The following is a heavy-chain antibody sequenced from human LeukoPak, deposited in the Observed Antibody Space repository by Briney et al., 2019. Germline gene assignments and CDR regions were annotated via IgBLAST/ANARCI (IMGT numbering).Heavy chain of an antibody. Sequence: SETLSLTCAVYGWSFSGYYWSWIRQPPGKGLEWSGEINHSGSNNYNPSLKSRVTISVDTSKNQFSLKLSSVTAADTAVYYCARGRRIRFLGPYYFDYWGQGTLVTVSS. J-gene: IGHJ4*02. D-gene: IGHD3-3*01. CDR3: ARGRRIRFLGPYYFDY. V-gene: IGHV4-34*01. CDR2: INHSGSN. CDR1: GWSFSGYY.